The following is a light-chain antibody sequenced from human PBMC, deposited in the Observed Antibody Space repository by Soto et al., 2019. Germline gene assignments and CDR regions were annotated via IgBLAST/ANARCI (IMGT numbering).Light chain of an antibody. Sequence: QSALTQPASASGSPGQSITISCTGSSSDIGNSHYVSWYQQHPGKAPKLMIYDVSDRPSGVSDRFSGSKSGNTASLTISGLQAEDEADYYCSSDIGSSTLVFGGGTKLTVL. CDR3: SSDIGSSTLV. J-gene: IGLJ2*01. CDR1: SSDIGNSHY. V-gene: IGLV2-14*01. CDR2: DVS.